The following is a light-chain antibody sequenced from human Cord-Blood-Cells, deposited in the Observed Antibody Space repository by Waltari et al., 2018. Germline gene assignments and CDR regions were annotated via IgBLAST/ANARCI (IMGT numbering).Light chain of an antibody. CDR2: EGS. CDR3: CSYATSSTYV. J-gene: IGLJ1*01. V-gene: IGLV2-23*01. Sequence: QSALTQPASVSGSPGQSITISCTGTSSDVGSYNLVSWYQQHPGKAPKLMIYEGSNRPSVVSNRFSGAKSGNKASLTISGRQAEDEADYYCCSYATSSTYVFGTGTKVTVL. CDR1: SSDVGSYNL.